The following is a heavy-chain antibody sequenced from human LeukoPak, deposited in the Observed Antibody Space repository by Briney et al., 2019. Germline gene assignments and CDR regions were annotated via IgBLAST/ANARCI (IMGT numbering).Heavy chain of an antibody. CDR2: IYYSGST. D-gene: IGHD3-3*01. V-gene: IGHV4-59*05. J-gene: IGHJ6*03. CDR3: ARDLRFLEWPYMDV. Sequence: SETLSLTCTVSGGSISSYYWSWIRQPPGKGLEWIGSIYYSGSTYYNPSLKSRVTISVDTSKNQFSLKLSSVTAADTAVYYCARDLRFLEWPYMDVWGKGTTVTVSS. CDR1: GGSISSYY.